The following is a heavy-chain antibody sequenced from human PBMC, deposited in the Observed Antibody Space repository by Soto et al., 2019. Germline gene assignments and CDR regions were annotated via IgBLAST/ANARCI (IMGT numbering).Heavy chain of an antibody. J-gene: IGHJ4*02. CDR2: ITSDGSPI. V-gene: IGHV3-11*01. CDR1: GFTFSDYY. D-gene: IGHD1-1*01. CDR3: AGGEMSTISFDY. Sequence: GGSLRLSCAASGFTFSDYYMSWIRQAPGKGLEWVSHITSDGSPIYYADSVRGRFTISRDSAKNSVSMQMNSLRAEDTAMYYCAGGEMSTISFDYWGQGTLVTVSS.